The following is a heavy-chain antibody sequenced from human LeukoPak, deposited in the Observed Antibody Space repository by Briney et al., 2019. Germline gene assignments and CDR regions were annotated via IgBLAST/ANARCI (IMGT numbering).Heavy chain of an antibody. CDR1: GFTFSSYA. D-gene: IGHD6-6*01. CDR2: ISGSGGST. Sequence: GGSLRLSCAASGFTFSSYAMSWVRQAPGKGLEWVSAISGSGGSTYYADSVKGRFTISRDNSKNTLYLQMNSLRTEDMALYYCAKGIGGSSSSTLGDSWGQGTLVTVSS. J-gene: IGHJ4*02. V-gene: IGHV3-23*01. CDR3: AKGIGGSSSSTLGDS.